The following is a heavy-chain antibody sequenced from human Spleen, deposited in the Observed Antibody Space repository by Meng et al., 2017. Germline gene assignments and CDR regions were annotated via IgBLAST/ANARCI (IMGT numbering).Heavy chain of an antibody. V-gene: IGHV4-39*07. J-gene: IGHJ4*02. D-gene: IGHD6-13*01. CDR2: IYYSGGT. Sequence: SETLSLTCTVSGGSISSSSYYWGWIRQPPGKGLEWIGSIYYSGGTYYNPSLKSRVTISVDTSKNQFSLKLSSVTAADTAVYYCARGPPYSSPTNDYWGQGNRVT. CDR3: ARGPPYSSPTNDY. CDR1: GGSISSSSYY.